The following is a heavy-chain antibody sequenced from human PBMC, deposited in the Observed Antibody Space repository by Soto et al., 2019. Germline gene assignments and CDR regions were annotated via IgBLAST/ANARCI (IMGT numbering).Heavy chain of an antibody. D-gene: IGHD2-15*01. J-gene: IGHJ6*02. Sequence: WESLKLSCNGSGYSFTSYWIAWVRQVPGKGLECLCIIYPADSDVRHSPSFQGQVTISVDKSLSTAYLQWSSLKASDTAMYYCARQDCSGGSCYSSRHYYYGMDVWGQGTTVTVSS. CDR3: ARQDCSGGSCYSSRHYYYGMDV. CDR1: GYSFTSYW. CDR2: IYPADSDV. V-gene: IGHV5-51*01.